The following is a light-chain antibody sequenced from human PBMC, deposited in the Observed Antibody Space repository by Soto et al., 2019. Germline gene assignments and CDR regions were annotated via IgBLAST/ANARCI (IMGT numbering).Light chain of an antibody. V-gene: IGKV3-15*01. J-gene: IGKJ1*01. Sequence: EIVMTQSPATLSVSPGERATLSCRASQSVSSNLAWYQQKPGQPPRLLIYGASTRATGIPARFSGSGSGTELSLTISSLQSEDVAVYYCQQYNNWPPWTFGQGTKVEIK. CDR2: GAS. CDR1: QSVSSN. CDR3: QQYNNWPPWT.